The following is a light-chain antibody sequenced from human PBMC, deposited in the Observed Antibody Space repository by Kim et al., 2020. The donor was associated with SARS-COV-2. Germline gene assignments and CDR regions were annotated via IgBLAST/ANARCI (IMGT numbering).Light chain of an antibody. Sequence: ALGQTVRIKCQGDGLRSYYASWYQQKPGQAPVLVIYGKNNRPSGIPDRFSGSSSGNTASLTITGAQAEDEADYYCNSRDSSGNHVVFGGGTQLTVL. J-gene: IGLJ2*01. V-gene: IGLV3-19*01. CDR3: NSRDSSGNHVV. CDR1: GLRSYY. CDR2: GKN.